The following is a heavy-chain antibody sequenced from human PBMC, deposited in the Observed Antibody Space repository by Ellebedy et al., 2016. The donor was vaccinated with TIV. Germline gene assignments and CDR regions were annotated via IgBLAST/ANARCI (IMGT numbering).Heavy chain of an antibody. Sequence: AASVKVSCKASGGPFSSYAISWVRQAPGQGLEWMGRIIPILDIANYAQKFQGRVTITADKSTSTAYMELSSLRSEDTAVYYCASPRTHGRGRVYYYGMDVWGQGTTVTVSS. CDR3: ASPRTHGRGRVYYYGMDV. J-gene: IGHJ6*02. CDR2: IIPILDIA. D-gene: IGHD3-16*01. V-gene: IGHV1-69*04. CDR1: GGPFSSYA.